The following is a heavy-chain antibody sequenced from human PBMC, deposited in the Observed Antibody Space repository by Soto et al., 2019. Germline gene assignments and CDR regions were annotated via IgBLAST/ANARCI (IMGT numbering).Heavy chain of an antibody. CDR1: GFTFDTYT. Sequence: PGGSLRLSCTASGFTFDTYTMHWVRQAPGKGLEWVSLISWVGGYTYYADSVKGRFTISRDNSRNSLYLEMKSLRSEDSGLYYCAKGIERTYYYAMDVWGPGTTVTV. V-gene: IGHV3-43*01. CDR2: ISWVGGYT. J-gene: IGHJ6*02. CDR3: AKGIERTYYYAMDV.